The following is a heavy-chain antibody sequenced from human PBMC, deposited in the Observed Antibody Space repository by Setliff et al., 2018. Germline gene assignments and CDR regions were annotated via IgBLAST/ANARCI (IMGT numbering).Heavy chain of an antibody. CDR3: LRIRLVPHGHS. CDR1: GGSISSGNYY. Sequence: SETLSLTCRVSGGSISSGNYYWGLIRQPPGKGLEWVGHIQTSGTTNYNPSLKSRVTISVDTSKNQFSLKLSAVTAADTAVYYCLRIRLVPHGHSWGQGTLVTVSS. D-gene: IGHD2-15*01. J-gene: IGHJ4*02. V-gene: IGHV4-61*09. CDR2: IQTSGTT.